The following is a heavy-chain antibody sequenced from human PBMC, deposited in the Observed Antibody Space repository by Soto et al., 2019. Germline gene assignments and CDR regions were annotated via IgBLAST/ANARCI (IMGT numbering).Heavy chain of an antibody. J-gene: IGHJ4*02. CDR2: IIPIFGTA. V-gene: IGHV1-69*01. CDR3: ARVSRYYYDSSGSPDY. D-gene: IGHD3-22*01. CDR1: GGTFSSYA. Sequence: QVQLVQSGAEVKKPGSSVKVSCKASGGTFSSYAISWVRQAPGQGLEWMGGIIPIFGTANYAQKFQGRVTITADESTRTADMELSSLRSEDTAVYYCARVSRYYYDSSGSPDYWGQGTLVTVSS.